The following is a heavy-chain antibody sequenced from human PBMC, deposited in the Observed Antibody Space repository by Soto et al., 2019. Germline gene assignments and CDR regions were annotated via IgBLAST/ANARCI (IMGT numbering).Heavy chain of an antibody. CDR1: GGSIISGGYS. D-gene: IGHD3-10*01. CDR3: ATGTPFTYGSGSYRGLYYYYGMDV. CDR2: IYHSGST. J-gene: IGHJ6*02. V-gene: IGHV4-30-2*01. Sequence: SETLSLTCAVSGGSIISGGYSWSWIRQPPGKGLEWIGYIYHSGSTYYNPSLKSRVTISVDRSKNQFSLKLSSVTAADTAVYYCATGTPFTYGSGSYRGLYYYYGMDVWGQGXTVTVYS.